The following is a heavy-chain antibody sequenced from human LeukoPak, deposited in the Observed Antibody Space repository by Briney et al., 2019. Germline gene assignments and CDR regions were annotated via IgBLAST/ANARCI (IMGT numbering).Heavy chain of an antibody. Sequence: GGPLRLSCAASGFTFSDYYMDWVRQAPGRGLEWVGRIRNKADSYTTEYAASVKGRFTISRDDSKNSVYLQMNSLKTEDTALYYCARSCGTCSIDPWGQGTLVTVSS. D-gene: IGHD2-15*01. V-gene: IGHV3-72*01. CDR2: IRNKADSYTT. CDR3: ARSCGTCSIDP. CDR1: GFTFSDYY. J-gene: IGHJ5*02.